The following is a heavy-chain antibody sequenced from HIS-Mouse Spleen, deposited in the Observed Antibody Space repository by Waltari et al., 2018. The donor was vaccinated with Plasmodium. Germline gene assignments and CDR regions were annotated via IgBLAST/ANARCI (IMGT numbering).Heavy chain of an antibody. CDR1: GYTFSSYG. CDR3: ARLLPWVHGHFDY. V-gene: IGHV1-18*01. J-gene: IGHJ4*02. CDR2: ISSNKGKR. D-gene: IGHD1-26*01. Sequence: QVQLVQSGAEGKRPGASVKVSCKASGYTFSSYGISWVRQAPGQGLEWMGWISSNKGKRNYAQKVQGRVTMTTDTSTSTAYMELRSLRSDDTAVYYWARLLPWVHGHFDYWGQGTLVTVSS.